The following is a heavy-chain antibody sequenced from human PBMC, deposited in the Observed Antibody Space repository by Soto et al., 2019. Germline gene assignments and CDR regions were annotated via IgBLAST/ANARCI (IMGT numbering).Heavy chain of an antibody. CDR2: ISAYNGNT. J-gene: IGHJ6*02. V-gene: IGHV1-18*01. D-gene: IGHD1-1*01. CDR1: GYTFTSYG. Sequence: SVKVSCKASGYTFTSYGISWVRQAPGQGLEWMGWISAYNGNTNYAQKLQGRVTMTTDTSTSTAYMELRSLRSDDTAVYYCARDPGTRGDYYYYYGMDVWGQGTTVTVSS. CDR3: ARDPGTRGDYYYYYGMDV.